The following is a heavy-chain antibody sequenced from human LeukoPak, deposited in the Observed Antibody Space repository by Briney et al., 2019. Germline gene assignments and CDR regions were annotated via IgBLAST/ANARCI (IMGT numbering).Heavy chain of an antibody. J-gene: IGHJ5*02. CDR3: ARDARKDIVVVVAALNWFDP. V-gene: IGHV3-23*01. Sequence: GGSLRLSCAASGFTFSSYAMSWVRQAPGKGLEWVSAISGSGGSTYYADSVKGRFTTSRDNSKNTLYLQMNSLRAEDTAVYYCARDARKDIVVVVAALNWFDPWGQGTLVTVSS. CDR2: ISGSGGST. D-gene: IGHD2-15*01. CDR1: GFTFSSYA.